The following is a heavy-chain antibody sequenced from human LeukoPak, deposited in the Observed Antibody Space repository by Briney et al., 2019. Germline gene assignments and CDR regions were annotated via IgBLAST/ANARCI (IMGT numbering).Heavy chain of an antibody. D-gene: IGHD3-9*01. J-gene: IGHJ4*02. CDR2: IIPIFGTA. CDR1: GGTFSSYA. Sequence: SVKVSCKASGGTFSSYAISWVRQAPGQGLEWMGGIIPIFGTANYAQKFQGRVTITADESTSTAYMELSSLRSEDTAVYYCARSPYYDILTGYHDYWGQGTLVTVSS. CDR3: ARSPYYDILTGYHDY. V-gene: IGHV1-69*13.